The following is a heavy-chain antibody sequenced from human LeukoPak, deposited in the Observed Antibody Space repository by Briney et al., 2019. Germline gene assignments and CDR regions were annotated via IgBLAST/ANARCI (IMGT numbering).Heavy chain of an antibody. CDR2: IIPIFDTA. D-gene: IGHD6-13*01. J-gene: IGHJ6*03. Sequence: SVKVSCKASGGTFSSYAISWVRQAPGQGLEWMGGIIPIFDTANYAQKFQGRVTITTDESTSTAYMELSSLRSEDTAVYYCASRYSSSWYGDYYYYYMDVWGKGTTVTVSS. CDR3: ASRYSSSWYGDYYYYYMDV. V-gene: IGHV1-69*05. CDR1: GGTFSSYA.